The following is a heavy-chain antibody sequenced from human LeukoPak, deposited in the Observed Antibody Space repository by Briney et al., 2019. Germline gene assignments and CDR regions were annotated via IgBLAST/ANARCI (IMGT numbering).Heavy chain of an antibody. V-gene: IGHV1-69*05. J-gene: IGHJ4*02. CDR2: IIPIFGTA. CDR1: GGTFSSYA. CDR3: ARELHAVAGREY. Sequence: SVKVSCKASGGTFSSYAISWVRQAPGQGLEWMGRIIPIFGTANYAQKFQGRVTITTDESTSTAYLELSSLRSEDTAVYYCARELHAVAGREYWGQGTLVTVSS. D-gene: IGHD6-19*01.